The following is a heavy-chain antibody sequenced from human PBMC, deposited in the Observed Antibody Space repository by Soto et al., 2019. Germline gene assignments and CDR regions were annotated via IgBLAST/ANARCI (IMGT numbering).Heavy chain of an antibody. J-gene: IGHJ6*02. D-gene: IGHD3-22*01. CDR1: GFTFSNAW. V-gene: IGHV3-15*01. Sequence: GGSMRLSCAASGFTFSNAWMSWVRQTPGKGLEWVGRIKSKTDGGTTDYAAPVKGRFTISRDDSKNTLYLQMNSLKTEDTAVYYCWYHDSSGYYYDYYYGMDVWGQGTTLTVSS. CDR2: IKSKTDGGTT. CDR3: WYHDSSGYYYDYYYGMDV.